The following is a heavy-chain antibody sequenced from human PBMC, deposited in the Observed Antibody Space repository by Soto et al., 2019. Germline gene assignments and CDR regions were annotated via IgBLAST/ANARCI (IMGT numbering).Heavy chain of an antibody. V-gene: IGHV4-4*02. J-gene: IGHJ4*02. D-gene: IGHD3-3*01. CDR1: GGSISSSDW. CDR3: ATGNVDSMLES. CDR2: IYHGGGT. Sequence: QVQLQESGPGLVKPSGTLSVNCAVSGGSISSSDWWTWVRQDPGKGLEWIGKIYHGGGTNYSPSLKSRVTLSIDKSKNHVSMKLSSVTAADTAVYFCATGNVDSMLESWGRGTLGTVSS.